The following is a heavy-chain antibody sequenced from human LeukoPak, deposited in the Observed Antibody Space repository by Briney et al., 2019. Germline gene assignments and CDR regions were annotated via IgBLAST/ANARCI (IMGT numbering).Heavy chain of an antibody. Sequence: GASVKVSCKASGYTFTSYYMHWVRHAPGQGLEWMGIINPSGGSTSYAQKFQGRVTMTRDMSTSTVYMELSSLKSEDTAVYYCARQDFERLAYNAFDIWGQGTMVTVSS. CDR3: ARQDFERLAYNAFDI. CDR2: INPSGGST. CDR1: GYTFTSYY. D-gene: IGHD3-16*01. V-gene: IGHV1-46*01. J-gene: IGHJ3*02.